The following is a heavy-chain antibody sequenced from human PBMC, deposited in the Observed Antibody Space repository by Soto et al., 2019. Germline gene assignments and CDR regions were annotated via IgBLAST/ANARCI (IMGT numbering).Heavy chain of an antibody. J-gene: IGHJ6*03. CDR3: ARDGWFGELSMSYYMDV. CDR2: ISSSSSYI. Sequence: GGSLRLSCAASGFTFSSYSMNWVRQAPGKGLEWVSSISSSSSYIYYADSVKGRFTISRDNAKNSLYLQMNSLRAEDTAVYYCARDGWFGELSMSYYMDVWGKGTTVTVSS. D-gene: IGHD3-10*01. CDR1: GFTFSSYS. V-gene: IGHV3-21*01.